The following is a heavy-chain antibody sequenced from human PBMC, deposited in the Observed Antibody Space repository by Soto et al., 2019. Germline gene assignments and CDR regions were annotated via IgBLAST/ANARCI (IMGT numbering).Heavy chain of an antibody. V-gene: IGHV1-69*13. CDR1: GGTFSSYA. CDR2: IIPIFGTA. Sequence: SVKVSCKASGGTFSSYAISWVRQAPGQGLEWMGGIIPIFGTANYAQQYQGRVTITADESTSTAYMELSSLRSEDKAVYYCARGRKWELLFGAFDIWGQGTMVTVSS. CDR3: ARGRKWELLFGAFDI. D-gene: IGHD1-26*01. J-gene: IGHJ3*02.